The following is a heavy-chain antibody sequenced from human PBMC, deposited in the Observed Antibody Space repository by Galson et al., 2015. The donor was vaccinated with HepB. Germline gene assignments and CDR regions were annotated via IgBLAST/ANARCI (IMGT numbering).Heavy chain of an antibody. J-gene: IGHJ4*02. CDR1: GFTFSTYD. CDR2: IGSAGDT. V-gene: IGHV3-13*01. Sequence: SLRLSCAASGFTFSTYDMHWVRQPTGKRLEWVSAIGSAGDTYYPGSVKGRFTISRENGKNSLYLQMNNLRAGDTAVYYCARGAGCSSTSCQSYFDYWGQGTLVTVSS. CDR3: ARGAGCSSTSCQSYFDY. D-gene: IGHD2-2*01.